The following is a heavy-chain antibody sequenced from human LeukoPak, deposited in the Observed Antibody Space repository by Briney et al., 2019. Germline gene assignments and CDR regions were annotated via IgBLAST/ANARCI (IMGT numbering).Heavy chain of an antibody. Sequence: SETLSLLCTVSGGSFSGYYWSWIRQSPGKALVCIGYMYYCGSTNYNPSLESRINLSIDMTNNQFTLTLSSVTAADTALYYCARHFTYYYDSSGYPRDAFDIWGQGTMVTVSS. J-gene: IGHJ3*02. V-gene: IGHV4-59*08. CDR2: MYYCGST. CDR1: GGSFSGYY. D-gene: IGHD3-22*01. CDR3: ARHFTYYYDSSGYPRDAFDI.